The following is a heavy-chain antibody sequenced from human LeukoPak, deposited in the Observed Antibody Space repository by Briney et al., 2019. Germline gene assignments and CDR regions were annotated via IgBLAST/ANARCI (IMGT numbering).Heavy chain of an antibody. CDR1: GYTFTSYA. D-gene: IGHD6-19*01. V-gene: IGHV1-3*01. CDR3: AREWSSGWYSPYYFDY. CDR2: INAGNGNT. Sequence: GASVKVSCKASGYTFTSYAMHWVRQAPGQRLEWMGWINAGNGNTKYSQKFQGRVTITRDTSASTAYMELSSLRSEDTAVYYCAREWSSGWYSPYYFDYWGQGTLVTVSS. J-gene: IGHJ4*02.